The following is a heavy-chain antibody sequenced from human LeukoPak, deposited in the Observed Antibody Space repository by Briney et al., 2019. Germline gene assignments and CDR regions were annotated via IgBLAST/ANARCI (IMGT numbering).Heavy chain of an antibody. CDR1: GGSFSGYY. CDR2: INHSGST. J-gene: IGHJ2*01. CDR3: ARGLRYFDL. Sequence: SETLSLTCAVYGGSFSGYYWSWIRQPPGKGLEWIGEINHSGSTNYNPSLKSRVTISVDTSKNQFSLKLNSVTAADTAVYYCARGLRYFDLWGRGTLVTVSS. V-gene: IGHV4-34*01.